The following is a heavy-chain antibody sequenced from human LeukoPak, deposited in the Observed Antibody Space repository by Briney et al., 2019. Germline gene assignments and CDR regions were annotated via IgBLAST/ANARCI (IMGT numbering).Heavy chain of an antibody. Sequence: RGSLRLSCAASGFIFSSYSMSWVRQAPGKGLEWVSVITGSGKNTYYADSVKGRFTISKDNSKNTVYLQMNDLRVDDTAVYYCAKAASSSWPSYQYGMDVWGQGTTVTVSS. CDR1: GFIFSSYS. CDR2: ITGSGKNT. V-gene: IGHV3-23*01. D-gene: IGHD6-13*01. J-gene: IGHJ6*02. CDR3: AKAASSSWPSYQYGMDV.